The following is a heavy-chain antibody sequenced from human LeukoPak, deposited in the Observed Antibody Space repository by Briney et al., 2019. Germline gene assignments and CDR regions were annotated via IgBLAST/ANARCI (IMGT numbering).Heavy chain of an antibody. V-gene: IGHV4-30-2*01. J-gene: IGHJ4*02. CDR3: ARDPRLGESDI. D-gene: IGHD3-10*01. CDR1: GGSISSGGYS. CDR2: IYHSGST. Sequence: PSQTLSLTCAVSGGSISSGGYSWSWIRQPPGKGLEWIGYIYHSGSTYYNPSLKSRVTISVDRSKNQFSLKLSSVTAADTAVYYCARDPRLGESDIWGQGTLVTVSS.